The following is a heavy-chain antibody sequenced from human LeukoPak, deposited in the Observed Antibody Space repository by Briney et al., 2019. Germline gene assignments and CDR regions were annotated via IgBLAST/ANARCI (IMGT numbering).Heavy chain of an antibody. D-gene: IGHD2-15*01. Sequence: SETLSLTCVVYGGSFSGYYWSRIRQPPGKGLEWIGEINHSVITNYNPSLKSRVTISVDTSKNQFSRKLSSVTAPDTAVYYCARESLGYCSGGSCYSEGYYFAYWGQGTLVTVSS. CDR3: ARESLGYCSGGSCYSEGYYFAY. J-gene: IGHJ4*02. V-gene: IGHV4-34*01. CDR2: INHSVIT. CDR1: GGSFSGYY.